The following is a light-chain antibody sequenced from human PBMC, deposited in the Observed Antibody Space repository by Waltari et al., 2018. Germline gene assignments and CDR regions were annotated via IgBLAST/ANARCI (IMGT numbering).Light chain of an antibody. Sequence: QSGLTQPASVSGSPGQSITISCTGTSSAGGNYNRVPWYQQYPGKAPKLMVYEVNKRTSGVSDRFSGSKSGNTASLTISGLQSEDEADYYCCSYAGLGIYVFGTGTKVTVL. V-gene: IGLV2-23*02. J-gene: IGLJ1*01. CDR1: SSAGGNYNR. CDR3: CSYAGLGIYV. CDR2: EVN.